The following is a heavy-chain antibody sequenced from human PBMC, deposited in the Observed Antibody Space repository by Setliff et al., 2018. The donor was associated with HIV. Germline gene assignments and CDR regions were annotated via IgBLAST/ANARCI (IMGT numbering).Heavy chain of an antibody. CDR3: VMEGPSNIATPTGGFDI. CDR1: GFTFSGSA. CDR2: IKTKPNSYAS. J-gene: IGHJ3*02. V-gene: IGHV3-73*01. D-gene: IGHD2-15*01. Sequence: QPGGSLRLSCSASGFTFSGSALHWVRQASGKGLEWVGRIKTKPNSYASAHAESVKGRFTISRDDSQNTAYLQMNSLRTEDTAVYYCVMEGPSNIATPTGGFDIWGQGTMVTVSS.